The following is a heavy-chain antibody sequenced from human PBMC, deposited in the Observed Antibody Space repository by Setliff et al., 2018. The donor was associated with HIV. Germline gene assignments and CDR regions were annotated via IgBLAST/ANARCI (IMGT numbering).Heavy chain of an antibody. CDR1: GFTFDDYA. V-gene: IGHV3-43D*03. CDR2: ISWDGLT. Sequence: GESLRLSCGASGFTFDDYAMHWIRQVPGKGLEWVSLISWDGLTYYADSVKGRFIVSRDNSQNSLFLQMNSLRLEDTALYYCATGEWPSAEYFQHWGQGTLVTVSS. J-gene: IGHJ1*01. CDR3: ATGEWPSAEYFQH. D-gene: IGHD3-3*01.